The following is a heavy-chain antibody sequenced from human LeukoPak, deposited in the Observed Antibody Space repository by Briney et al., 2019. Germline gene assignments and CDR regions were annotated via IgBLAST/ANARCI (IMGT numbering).Heavy chain of an antibody. J-gene: IGHJ4*02. CDR1: GFTFSSYS. D-gene: IGHD3-9*01. CDR3: AREFRHYDILTGYTQGFDY. Sequence: PGGSLRLSCAASGFTFSSYSMNWVRQAPGKGLEWVSSISSSSSYIYYADSVKGRFTISRDNAKNSLYLQMNSLRAEDTAVYYCAREFRHYDILTGYTQGFDYWGQGTLVTVSS. CDR2: ISSSSSYI. V-gene: IGHV3-21*01.